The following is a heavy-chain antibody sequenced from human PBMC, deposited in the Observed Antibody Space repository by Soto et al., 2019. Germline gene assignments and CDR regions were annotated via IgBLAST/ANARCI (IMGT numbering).Heavy chain of an antibody. CDR1: GFTFSSCA. V-gene: IGHV3-23*01. J-gene: IGHJ4*02. Sequence: GGSLRLSCAASGFTFSSCAMSWVRQAPGKGLEWVSAISGSGGSTYYADSVKGRFTISRDNSKNTLYLQMNSLRAEDTAVYYCAKVGWGGYDYPQPIDYWGQGTLVTVSS. CDR2: ISGSGGST. CDR3: AKVGWGGYDYPQPIDY. D-gene: IGHD5-12*01.